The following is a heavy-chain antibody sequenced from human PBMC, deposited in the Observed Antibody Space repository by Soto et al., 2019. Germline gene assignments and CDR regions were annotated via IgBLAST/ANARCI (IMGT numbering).Heavy chain of an antibody. CDR2: IKQDGSEK. Sequence: GGSLRLSCAASGFTFSSYWMSWVRQAPGKGLEWVANIKQDGSEKYYVDSVKGRFTISRDNAKNSLYLQMNSLRAEDTAVYYCARESRVVPAAIGCADYWGQGTLVTVSA. D-gene: IGHD2-2*01. V-gene: IGHV3-7*01. CDR3: ARESRVVPAAIGCADY. J-gene: IGHJ4*02. CDR1: GFTFSSYW.